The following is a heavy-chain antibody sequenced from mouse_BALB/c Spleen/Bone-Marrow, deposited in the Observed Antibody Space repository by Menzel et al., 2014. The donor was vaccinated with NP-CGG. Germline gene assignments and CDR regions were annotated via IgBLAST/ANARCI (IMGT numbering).Heavy chain of an antibody. CDR3: TNHYFDY. CDR2: IYPGSGST. Sequence: LQQSGSELVRPGASVKLSCKASGYTFTSYWMHWVKQRPGQGLEWIGNIYPGSGSTNYDEKFKSKATLTVDTSSSTAYMQLSSLTSEDSAVYYCTNHYFDYWGPGTTLTVSS. J-gene: IGHJ2*01. V-gene: IGHV1S22*01. CDR1: GYTFTSYW.